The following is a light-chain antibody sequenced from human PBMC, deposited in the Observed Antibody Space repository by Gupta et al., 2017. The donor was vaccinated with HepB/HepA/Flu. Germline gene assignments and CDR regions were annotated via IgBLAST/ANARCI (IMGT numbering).Light chain of an antibody. J-gene: IGLJ2*01. CDR2: EVS. CDR3: CSYAGSSTFHVV. Sequence: SALTQPASVSGSPGQSITISCTGTSSDVGSYNLVSWYHQHPGKAPKLMIYEVSKRPSGVSNRFSGSKSGNTASLTISGLQAEDEADYYCCSYAGSSTFHVVFGGGTKLTVL. V-gene: IGLV2-23*02. CDR1: SSDVGSYNL.